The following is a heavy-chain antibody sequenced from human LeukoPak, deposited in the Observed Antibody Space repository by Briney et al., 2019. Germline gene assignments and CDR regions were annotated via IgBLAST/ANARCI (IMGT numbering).Heavy chain of an antibody. J-gene: IGHJ6*03. CDR1: GFTFSSYG. CDR2: ISWNSGSI. V-gene: IGHV3-9*01. Sequence: GRSLRLSCAESGFTFSSYGMHWVRQAPGKGLEWVSGISWNSGSIGYADSVKGRFTISRDNAKNSLYLQMDSLRAEDTALYYCARGVTTNYYYYMDVWGKGTTVTVSS. CDR3: ARGVTTNYYYYMDV. D-gene: IGHD4-17*01.